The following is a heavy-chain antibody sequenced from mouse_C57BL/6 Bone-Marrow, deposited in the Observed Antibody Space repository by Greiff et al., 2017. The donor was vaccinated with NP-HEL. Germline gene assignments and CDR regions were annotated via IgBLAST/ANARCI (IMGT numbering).Heavy chain of an antibody. Sequence: QVQLKQPGAELVKPGASVKMSCKASGYTFTSYWITWVKQRPGQGLEWIGDIYPGSGSTNYNEKFKSKATLTVDTSSSTAYMQLSSLTSEDSAVYYCARNPSSLLRSLYWYFDVWGTGTTVTVSS. CDR2: IYPGSGST. V-gene: IGHV1-55*01. D-gene: IGHD1-2*01. CDR3: ARNPSSLLRSLYWYFDV. J-gene: IGHJ1*03. CDR1: GYTFTSYW.